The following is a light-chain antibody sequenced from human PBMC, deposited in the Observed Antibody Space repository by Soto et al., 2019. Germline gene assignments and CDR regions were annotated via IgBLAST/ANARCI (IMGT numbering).Light chain of an antibody. CDR3: QQYDKRTPELT. J-gene: IGKJ4*01. CDR2: DAS. V-gene: IGKV1-33*01. Sequence: DIQMTQSPSSLSASVADRVTITCQASQDISNYLNWFQHKPGKDPKLLIYDASNLETGVPSRFSASGSGTDVTVAISSLQPDDSATYYCQQYDKRTPELTFGGGTKVAIK. CDR1: QDISNY.